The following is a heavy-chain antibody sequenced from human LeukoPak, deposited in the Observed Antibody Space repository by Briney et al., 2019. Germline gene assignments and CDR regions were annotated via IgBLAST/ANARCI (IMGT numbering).Heavy chain of an antibody. J-gene: IGHJ4*02. CDR2: INEDGSEK. CDR1: GFTFSNYW. CDR3: ATGRTTRY. Sequence: GGSLRLSCVASGFTFSNYWMSWVRQAPGKGLEWVANINEDGSEKNYVDSVKGRFIIPRDNAKNSLYVQMNNLKSDDAAVYYCATGRTTRYWGQGTLVTVSS. V-gene: IGHV3-7*01. D-gene: IGHD4-11*01.